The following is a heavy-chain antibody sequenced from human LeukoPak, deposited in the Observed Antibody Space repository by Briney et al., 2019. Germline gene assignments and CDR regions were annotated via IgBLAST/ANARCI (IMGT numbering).Heavy chain of an antibody. V-gene: IGHV5-10-1*01. CDR1: GYSFTNYW. CDR2: INPGDSET. D-gene: IGHD6-25*01. J-gene: IGHJ5*02. Sequence: PGGSLRVSCKGFGYSFTNYWITWVRQMPGKGLEWMGKINPGDSETRYSPSFQGHVTISADKSISTAYLQWSSLEASDTAMYYCAREVGSSWFDPWGQGTLVTVSS. CDR3: AREVGSSWFDP.